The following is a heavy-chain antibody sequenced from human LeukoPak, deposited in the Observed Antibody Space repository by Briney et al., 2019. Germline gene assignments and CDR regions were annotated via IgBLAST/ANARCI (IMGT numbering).Heavy chain of an antibody. D-gene: IGHD6-19*01. CDR2: ISGSGGST. J-gene: IGHJ4*02. CDR1: GFTFSSYA. V-gene: IGHV3-23*01. Sequence: GGSLRLSCAASGFTFSSYAMSWVRQAPGKGLEWVSAISGSGGSTHSADSVKGRFTISRDNSKNTLYLRMNSLRAEDTAVYYCAMFGSSGWYYFDYWGQGTLVTVSS. CDR3: AMFGSSGWYYFDY.